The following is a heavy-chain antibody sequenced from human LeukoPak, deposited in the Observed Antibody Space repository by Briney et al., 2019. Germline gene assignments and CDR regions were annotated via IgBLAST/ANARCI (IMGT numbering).Heavy chain of an antibody. CDR2: IDWDDDK. J-gene: IGHJ4*02. V-gene: IGHV2-70*01. CDR3: ARSLPAYYYDSSGYYFDH. D-gene: IGHD3-22*01. CDR1: GFSLSTSGMC. Sequence: SGPTLVNPTQTLTLTCTFSGFSLSTSGMCVSWIRQPPGKALEWLALIDWDDDKYYSTSLKTRLTISKDTSKNQVVLTMTNMGPVDTATYYCARSLPAYYYDSSGYYFDHWGQGTLVTVSS.